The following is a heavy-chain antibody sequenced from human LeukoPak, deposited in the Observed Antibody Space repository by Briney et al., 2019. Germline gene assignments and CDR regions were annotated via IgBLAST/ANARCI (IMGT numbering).Heavy chain of an antibody. CDR2: MNPNSGNT. Sequence: ASVKVSCKASGYTFTSYDINWVRQATGQGLEWMGWMNPNSGNTGYAQKFQGRVTITRNTSISTAYMELSSLRSEDTAVYYCVRRCSGGSCYSSAWFDPWGQGTLVTVSS. CDR1: GYTFTSYD. V-gene: IGHV1-8*03. J-gene: IGHJ5*02. D-gene: IGHD2-15*01. CDR3: VRRCSGGSCYSSAWFDP.